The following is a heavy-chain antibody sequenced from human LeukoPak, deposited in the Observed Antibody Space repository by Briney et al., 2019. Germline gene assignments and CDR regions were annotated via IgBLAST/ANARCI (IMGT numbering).Heavy chain of an antibody. CDR1: GYTFTSYY. D-gene: IGHD3-3*01. J-gene: IGHJ4*02. Sequence: ASVKVSCKASGYTFTSYYMHWVQQAPGQGLEWMGIINPSGGSTSYAQKFQGRVTMTRDTSTSTVYMELSSLRSEDAAVYYCARERSGYLDYWGQGTLVTVSS. V-gene: IGHV1-46*01. CDR2: INPSGGST. CDR3: ARERSGYLDY.